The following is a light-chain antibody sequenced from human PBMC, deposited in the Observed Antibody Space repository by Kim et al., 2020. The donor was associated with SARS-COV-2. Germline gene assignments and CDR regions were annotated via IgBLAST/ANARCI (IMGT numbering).Light chain of an antibody. J-gene: IGKJ1*01. Sequence: DIVMTQSPDSLTVSLGERATINCRSSRTILYSSSNQNYLAWYQQKPGQPPRLLIYWASTRDSGVPDRFSGSGSGTDFTLTISNLQAEDVAVYYCQEYYSTPQTFGQGTKVDIK. CDR2: WAS. CDR3: QEYYSTPQT. CDR1: RTILYSSSNQNY. V-gene: IGKV4-1*01.